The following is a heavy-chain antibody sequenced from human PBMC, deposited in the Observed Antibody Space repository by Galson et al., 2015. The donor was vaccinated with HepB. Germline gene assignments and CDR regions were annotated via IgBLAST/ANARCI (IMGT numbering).Heavy chain of an antibody. Sequence: LRLSCAASGFTFSSYWMSWVRQAPGKGLEWVANIKQDGSEKYYVDSVKGRFTISRDNAKNSLYLQMNSLRAEDTAVYYCARDAIDQWVYYYYYYMDVWGKGTTVTVSS. CDR1: GFTFSSYW. D-gene: IGHD1-26*01. V-gene: IGHV3-7*03. J-gene: IGHJ6*03. CDR2: IKQDGSEK. CDR3: ARDAIDQWVYYYYYYMDV.